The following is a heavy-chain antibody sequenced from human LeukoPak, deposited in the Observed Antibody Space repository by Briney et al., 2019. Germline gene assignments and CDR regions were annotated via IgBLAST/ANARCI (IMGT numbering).Heavy chain of an antibody. V-gene: IGHV4-4*02. CDR1: GTSIISSNY. CDR2: ISHSGNT. Sequence: SETLSPTCAVSGTSIISSNYWSWVRQSPGKGLEWIGEISHSGNTNFNPSLKSRVTISVDKSKNQFSLRLSSVTAADTAVYYCARDALHSGGYYYFDYWGQGTLVTVSS. D-gene: IGHD6-19*01. CDR3: ARDALHSGGYYYFDY. J-gene: IGHJ4*02.